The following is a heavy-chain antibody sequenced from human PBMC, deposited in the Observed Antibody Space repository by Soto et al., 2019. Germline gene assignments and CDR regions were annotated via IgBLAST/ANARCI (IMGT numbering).Heavy chain of an antibody. CDR1: GFTFSSYA. CDR3: AKGNYGSGSPSYVDY. Sequence: GGSLRLSCAASGFTFSSYAMSWVRQAPGKGLEWVSAISGSGGSTYYADSVKGRFTISRDNSKNTLYLQMNSLRAEDTAVYYCAKGNYGSGSPSYVDYWGQGTLVTVSS. D-gene: IGHD3-10*01. J-gene: IGHJ4*02. CDR2: ISGSGGST. V-gene: IGHV3-23*01.